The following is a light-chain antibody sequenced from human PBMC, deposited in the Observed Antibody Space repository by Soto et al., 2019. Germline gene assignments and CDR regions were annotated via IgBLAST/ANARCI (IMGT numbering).Light chain of an antibody. J-gene: IGLJ1*01. CDR3: SSFTSDNTYV. CDR2: DVT. Sequence: QSALTQPASVSGSPGQSITISCTGTSSDVGGYNSVSWYRQDPGKAPKLMIYDVTNRPSGVSNRFSGSKSGNTASLTISGLQAEDEADYYCSSFTSDNTYVFGTCTKVTVL. V-gene: IGLV2-14*01. CDR1: SSDVGGYNS.